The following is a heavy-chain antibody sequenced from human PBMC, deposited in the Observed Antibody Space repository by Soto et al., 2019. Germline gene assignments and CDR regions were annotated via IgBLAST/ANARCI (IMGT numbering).Heavy chain of an antibody. Sequence: KTSETLSLTCTVSGGSISSVDYYWSWIRQHPVKGLEWIGYIYYSGNTYYNPSLKSRLTISVDTSKNQFSRKLSSVTAADTAVYYWAGGLSAAALVPGYFDYWGQGTLVTVSS. CDR3: AGGLSAAALVPGYFDY. CDR1: GGSISSVDYY. V-gene: IGHV4-31*03. D-gene: IGHD6-13*01. CDR2: IYYSGNT. J-gene: IGHJ4*02.